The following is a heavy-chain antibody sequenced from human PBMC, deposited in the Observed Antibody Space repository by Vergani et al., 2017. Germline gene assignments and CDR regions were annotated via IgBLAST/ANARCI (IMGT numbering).Heavy chain of an antibody. V-gene: IGHV4-38-2*01. CDR2: IHHSGDT. J-gene: IGHJ3*02. CDR3: AKQGFCVGANCDNAFDI. CDR1: DSSIMTNPY. D-gene: IGHD4/OR15-4a*01. Sequence: QVQLQESGPGLVKPSETLTLTCDVSDSSIMTNPYWGWFRQSPGKGLEWIGCIHHSGDTHYNSSLKSRVSISIVSSSKFSLSLTSVTAADTAIYYCAKQGFCVGANCDNAFDIWGRGRLVTVSS.